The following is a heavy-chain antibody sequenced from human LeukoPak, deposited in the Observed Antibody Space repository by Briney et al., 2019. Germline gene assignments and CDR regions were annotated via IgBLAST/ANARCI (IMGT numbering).Heavy chain of an antibody. CDR1: GYTLTELS. J-gene: IGHJ6*02. CDR3: ATEPPRYSSSWKYYYYGMDV. Sequence: ASVKVSCKVSGYTLTELSMHWVRQAPGKGLEWMGGFDPEDGETIYAQKFQGRVTMTEDTSTDTAYMELSSLRSEDTAVYYCATEPPRYSSSWKYYYYGMDVWGQGTTVTVSS. D-gene: IGHD6-13*01. V-gene: IGHV1-24*01. CDR2: FDPEDGET.